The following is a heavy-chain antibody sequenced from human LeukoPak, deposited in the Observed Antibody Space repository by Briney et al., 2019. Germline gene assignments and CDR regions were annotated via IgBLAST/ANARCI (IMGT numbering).Heavy chain of an antibody. Sequence: SETLSLTCTVSGGSISSYYWSWIRQTPRKGLERIGYIYYSGSTNYNPSLKSRVTISVDTSKNQFSLKLSSVTAADTAVYYCARDYRITMVRGVIITHAFDIWGQGTMVTVSS. J-gene: IGHJ3*02. V-gene: IGHV4-59*01. D-gene: IGHD3-10*01. CDR2: IYYSGST. CDR1: GGSISSYY. CDR3: ARDYRITMVRGVIITHAFDI.